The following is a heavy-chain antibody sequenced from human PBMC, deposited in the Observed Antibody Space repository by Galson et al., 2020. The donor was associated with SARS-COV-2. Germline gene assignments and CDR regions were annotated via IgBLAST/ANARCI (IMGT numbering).Heavy chain of an antibody. CDR3: ARPSGGLTPFDY. Sequence: ASVTVSCKASGYTFISHGISWVRQAPGQGLEWMAWIAPSNGNTLYAQKFQGRVSMTTDTSTSTAYMELRTLGSDDTAVYYCARPSGGLTPFDYWGQGTLVTVSS. CDR1: GYTFISHG. CDR2: IAPSNGNT. D-gene: IGHD3-10*01. V-gene: IGHV1-18*04. J-gene: IGHJ4*02.